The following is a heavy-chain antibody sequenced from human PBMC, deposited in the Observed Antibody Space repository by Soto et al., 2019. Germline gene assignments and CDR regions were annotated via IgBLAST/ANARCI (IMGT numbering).Heavy chain of an antibody. CDR1: GLNFNRNG. CDR3: ARDRSAGNYFYYGMDV. J-gene: IGHJ6*02. CDR2: IWYDASKE. Sequence: QVHLVESGGGVVQPGRSLRLSCAASGLNFNRNGMHWVRQAPGKGLEWVAVIWYDASKESYSDSVKGRFTISRDNSKNMLYLQMNSVRVEDTAEYFCARDRSAGNYFYYGMDVWGQGTTVTVSS. V-gene: IGHV3-33*01. D-gene: IGHD1-1*01.